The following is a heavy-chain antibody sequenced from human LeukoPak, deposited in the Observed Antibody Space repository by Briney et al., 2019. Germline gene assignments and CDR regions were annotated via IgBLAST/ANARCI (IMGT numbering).Heavy chain of an antibody. D-gene: IGHD4-17*01. CDR1: GFTFSSYG. CDR2: ISYDGSNK. V-gene: IGHV3-30*18. J-gene: IGHJ4*02. Sequence: GGSLRLSCAASGFTFSSYGMHWVRQAPGNGLEWVAVISYDGSNKYYADSVKGRFTISRDNSKNTLYLQMNSLRAEDTAVYYCAKDQLTMTTTHYFDYWGQGTLVTVSS. CDR3: AKDQLTMTTTHYFDY.